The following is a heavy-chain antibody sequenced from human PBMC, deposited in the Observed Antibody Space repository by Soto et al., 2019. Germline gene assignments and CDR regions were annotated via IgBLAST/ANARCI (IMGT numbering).Heavy chain of an antibody. Sequence: GGSMKTYDAPAGFDFRSCWMHWDQKAPGKGLVWVSRINSDGSSTSYAGSVKGRFTISRDNAKNTLYLQMNSLRAEDTAVYYCVRTSLVVAAATREDYWGQGTLVTVSS. V-gene: IGHV3-74*01. CDR3: VRTSLVVAAATREDY. CDR1: GFDFRSCW. J-gene: IGHJ4*02. CDR2: INSDGSST. D-gene: IGHD2-15*01.